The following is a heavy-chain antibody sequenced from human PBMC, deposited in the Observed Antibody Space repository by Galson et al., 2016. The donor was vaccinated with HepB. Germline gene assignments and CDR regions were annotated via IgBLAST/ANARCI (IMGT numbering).Heavy chain of an antibody. D-gene: IGHD3-22*01. CDR2: ISYDASSL. CDR1: GFPFSAYG. J-gene: IGHJ5*02. V-gene: IGHV3-30*03. CDR3: VVSVYYR. Sequence: SLRLSCAASGFPFSAYGMSWVRQAPGKGREWVSDISYDASSLHYADSVKGRFTVSRDNSGHTLYLQMNSLIPEDTAVYYCVVSVYYRWGRGTLVTVSS.